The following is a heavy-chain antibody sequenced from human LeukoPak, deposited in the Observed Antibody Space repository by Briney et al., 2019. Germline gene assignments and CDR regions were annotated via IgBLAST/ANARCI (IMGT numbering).Heavy chain of an antibody. D-gene: IGHD3-10*01. Sequence: CLRLSCAASGFTFDAFAIHCVRLSPGKGLESASGIRWNSDTTAYADPVKGRSAISRDNANISLYLLMNSLRSEDTAFYYCAKAPHYYTSATYWDYFENWGQGSLVTVSS. J-gene: IGHJ4*02. CDR1: GFTFDAFA. V-gene: IGHV3-9*01. CDR2: IRWNSDTT. CDR3: AKAPHYYTSATYWDYFEN.